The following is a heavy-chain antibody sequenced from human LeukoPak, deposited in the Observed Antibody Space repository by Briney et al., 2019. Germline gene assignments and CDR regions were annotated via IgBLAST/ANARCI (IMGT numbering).Heavy chain of an antibody. V-gene: IGHV4-59*01. CDR2: IYYSGSP. D-gene: IGHD3-22*01. J-gene: IGHJ4*02. CDR3: ARVREITMIVRYFDY. Sequence: SETLSLTCTVSGGSISSYYWSCIREPPGKGLEWIGYIYYSGSPNYNPSLKSRVTISVDTSKNQFSLKLSSVTAADTAVYYCARVREITMIVRYFDYWGQGTLVTVSS. CDR1: GGSISSYY.